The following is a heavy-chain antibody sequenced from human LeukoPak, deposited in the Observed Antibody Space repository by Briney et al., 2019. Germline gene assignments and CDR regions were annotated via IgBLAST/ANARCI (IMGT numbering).Heavy chain of an antibody. D-gene: IGHD2-8*01. CDR1: GGTFSSYA. CDR2: IIPIFGTA. V-gene: IGHV1-69*06. CDR3: AKWARYCTNGVCYYFDY. Sequence: SVKVSCKASGGTFSSYAISWVRQAPGQGLEWMGGIIPIFGTANYAQKFQGRVTITADKSTSTAYMELSSLRSEDTAVYYCAKWARYCTNGVCYYFDYWGQGTLVTVSS. J-gene: IGHJ4*02.